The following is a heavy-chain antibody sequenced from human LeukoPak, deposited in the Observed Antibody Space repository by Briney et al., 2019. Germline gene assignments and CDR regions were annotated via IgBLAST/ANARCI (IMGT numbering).Heavy chain of an antibody. CDR3: ARPQGEYSSSSDYYYYMDV. D-gene: IGHD6-6*01. CDR1: GFTFSSYS. J-gene: IGHJ6*03. CDR2: ISSSSSYI. V-gene: IGHV3-21*01. Sequence: PGGSLRLSCAASGFTFSSYSMNWVRQAPGKGLEWVSSISSSSSYIYYADSVKGRFTISRDNAKNSLYLQMNSLRAEDTAVYYCARPQGEYSSSSDYYYYMDVWGKGTTVTVSS.